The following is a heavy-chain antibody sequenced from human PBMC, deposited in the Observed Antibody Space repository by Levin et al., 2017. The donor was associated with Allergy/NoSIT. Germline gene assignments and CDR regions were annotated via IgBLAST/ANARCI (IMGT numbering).Heavy chain of an antibody. CDR2: IYYSGST. V-gene: IGHV4-59*01. CDR1: GGSISSYY. D-gene: IGHD2-15*01. Sequence: PSETLSLTCTVSGGSISSYYWSWIRQPPGKGLEWIGYIYYSGSTNYNPSLKSRVTISVDTSKNQFSLKLSSVTAADTAVYYCARDHSNRYCSGGSCYYDAFDIWGQGTMVTVSS. J-gene: IGHJ3*02. CDR3: ARDHSNRYCSGGSCYYDAFDI.